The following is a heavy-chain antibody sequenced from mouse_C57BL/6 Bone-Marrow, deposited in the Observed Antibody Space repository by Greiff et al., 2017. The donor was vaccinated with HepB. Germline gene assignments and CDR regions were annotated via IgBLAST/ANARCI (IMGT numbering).Heavy chain of an antibody. V-gene: IGHV1-61*01. D-gene: IGHD1-1*01. CDR2: IYPSDSET. CDR3: ARYYYGSSYGFDV. Sequence: VQLQQPGAELVRPGSSVKLSCKASGYTFTSYWMDWVKQRPGQGLEWIGNIYPSDSETHYNQKFKDKATLTADKSSSTAYMQLNSLTSEDSAVYFCARYYYGSSYGFDVWGTGTTVTVSS. J-gene: IGHJ1*03. CDR1: GYTFTSYW.